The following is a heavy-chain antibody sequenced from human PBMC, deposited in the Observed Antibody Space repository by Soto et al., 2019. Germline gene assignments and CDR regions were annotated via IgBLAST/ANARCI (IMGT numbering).Heavy chain of an antibody. J-gene: IGHJ4*02. CDR1: GGSISSGDYY. D-gene: IGHD3-22*01. CDR3: AREGYYYDSSGYQVYYFDY. V-gene: IGHV4-30-4*01. CDR2: IYYSGST. Sequence: SETLSLTCTVSGGSISSGDYYWSWIRQPPGKGLEWIGYIYYSGSTYYNPSLKSRVTISVDTSKNQFSLKLSSVTAADTAVYYCAREGYYYDSSGYQVYYFDYWGQGTLVTVSS.